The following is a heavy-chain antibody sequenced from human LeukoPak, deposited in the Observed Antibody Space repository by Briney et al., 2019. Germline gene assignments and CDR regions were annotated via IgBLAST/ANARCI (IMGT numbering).Heavy chain of an antibody. CDR3: ARDTSLSLYYWFDR. Sequence: SVKVLCTAYAYNFTGCYMHWVRQAPGQGLEWLGEIIPIFDTANYAQKFQSRVTITADESTSTAYMKLSSLRSEDTAVYYCARDTSLSLYYWFDRWGQRTLVTASS. CDR1: AYNFTGCY. D-gene: IGHD3-16*02. J-gene: IGHJ5*02. V-gene: IGHV1-69*13. CDR2: IIPIFDTA.